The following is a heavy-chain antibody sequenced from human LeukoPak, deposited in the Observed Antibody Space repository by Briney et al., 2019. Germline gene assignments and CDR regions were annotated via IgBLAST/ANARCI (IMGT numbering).Heavy chain of an antibody. CDR2: ISSTGVYI. D-gene: IGHD3-10*01. Sequence: GGSLRLSCAASGFTFSSYAMTWLRQAPGKGLEWVSSISSTGVYIDYADSVKGRFTISRDNAKNSLFLQMNSLRAEDTAVYYCAREMSGSGKSYWGQGNLVTVSS. V-gene: IGHV3-21*01. J-gene: IGHJ4*02. CDR1: GFTFSSYA. CDR3: AREMSGSGKSY.